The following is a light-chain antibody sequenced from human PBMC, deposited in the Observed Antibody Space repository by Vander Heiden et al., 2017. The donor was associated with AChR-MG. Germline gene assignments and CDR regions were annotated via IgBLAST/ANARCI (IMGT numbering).Light chain of an antibody. CDR3: AAWDDSLSAWV. Sequence: SALTQPPSASGTRGQRVTISCSGSSSNIGSNYVYWYPQLPGTAPKLLIFRNNQRPSGVPDRFSGSKSGTSASLAISGLRSEDEADYYCAAWDDSLSAWVFGGGTKLTVL. V-gene: IGLV1-47*01. CDR1: SSNIGSNY. CDR2: RNN. J-gene: IGLJ3*02.